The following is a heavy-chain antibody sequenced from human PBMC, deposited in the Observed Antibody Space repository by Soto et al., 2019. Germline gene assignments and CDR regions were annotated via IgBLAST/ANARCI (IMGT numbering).Heavy chain of an antibody. J-gene: IGHJ6*02. CDR2: IDPSDSYT. CDR1: GYSFTSYW. Sequence: GESRKISCKGSGYSFTSYWISWVRQMPGKGLEWMGRIDPSDSYTNYSPSFQGHVTISADKSISTAYLQWSSLKASDTAMYYCASHNSRDYYYGMDVWGQGTTVTVSS. V-gene: IGHV5-10-1*01. D-gene: IGHD1-26*01. CDR3: ASHNSRDYYYGMDV.